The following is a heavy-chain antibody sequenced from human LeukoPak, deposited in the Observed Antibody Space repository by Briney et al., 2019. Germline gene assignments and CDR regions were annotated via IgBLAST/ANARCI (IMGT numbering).Heavy chain of an antibody. CDR2: IYYSGST. Sequence: SETLSLTCTVSGGSISSSSYYWGWIRQPPGKGLEWIGSIYYSGSTYYNPSLKSRVTISVDTSKNQFSLKLSSVTAADTAVCYCAREYNYYDSSGYYNWFDPWGQGTLVTVSS. CDR3: AREYNYYDSSGYYNWFDP. D-gene: IGHD3-22*01. V-gene: IGHV4-39*07. CDR1: GGSISSSSYY. J-gene: IGHJ5*02.